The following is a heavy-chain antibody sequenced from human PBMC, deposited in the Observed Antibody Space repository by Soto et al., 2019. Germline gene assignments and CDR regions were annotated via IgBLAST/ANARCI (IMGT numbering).Heavy chain of an antibody. Sequence: QVQLVQSGPEVKNPGASVKVSCKASGYTFKNYGIKWVRQAPGQGLEWVGWITTYNGNRYSAEKFQGRVTMTTDTSTSTTYMELKSLTTDDTGVYYCARDALPKGVAADGARDYWGQGTLVTVSS. D-gene: IGHD6-19*01. V-gene: IGHV1-18*01. CDR2: ITTYNGNR. CDR1: GYTFKNYG. CDR3: ARDALPKGVAADGARDY. J-gene: IGHJ4*02.